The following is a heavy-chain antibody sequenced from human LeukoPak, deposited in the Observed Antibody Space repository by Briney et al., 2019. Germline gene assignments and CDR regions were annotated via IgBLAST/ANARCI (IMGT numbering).Heavy chain of an antibody. V-gene: IGHV4-61*02. Sequence: PSQTLSLTCTVSGGSISSGSYYWSWIRQPAGKGLEWIGRIYTSGSTNYNPSLKSRVTISVDTSKNQFSLKLSSVTAADTAVYYCASSVRRYYYDSSGPPTKFDYWGQGTLVTVSS. CDR2: IYTSGST. D-gene: IGHD3-22*01. J-gene: IGHJ4*02. CDR1: GGSISSGSYY. CDR3: ASSVRRYYYDSSGPPTKFDY.